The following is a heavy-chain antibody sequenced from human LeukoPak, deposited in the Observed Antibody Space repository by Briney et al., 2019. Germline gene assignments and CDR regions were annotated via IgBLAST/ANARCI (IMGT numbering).Heavy chain of an antibody. CDR2: IHYSGST. Sequence: SETLSLTCTVSGGSISSGGYYWSWIRQYPGKGLEWIGYIHYSGSTYYNPSLSSRVTISVDRSTNHFSLKLSSVTAADTAVYYCARERYYYDSSGYYLFDYWGQGTLVTVSS. CDR1: GGSISSGGYY. CDR3: ARERYYYDSSGYYLFDY. V-gene: IGHV4-31*03. J-gene: IGHJ4*02. D-gene: IGHD3-22*01.